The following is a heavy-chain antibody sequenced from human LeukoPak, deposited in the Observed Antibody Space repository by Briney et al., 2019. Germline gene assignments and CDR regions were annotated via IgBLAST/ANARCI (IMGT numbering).Heavy chain of an antibody. CDR2: ISAYNGNT. V-gene: IGHV1-18*01. CDR1: GYTFTSYG. Sequence: ASVKVSCKASGYTFTSYGISWVRQAPGQGLEWMGWISAYNGNTNYAQKFQGRVTMTEDTSTDTAYMELSSLRSEDTAVYYCATAPPITMVRGVIITRSFYYWGQGTLVTVSS. CDR3: ATAPPITMVRGVIITRSFYY. J-gene: IGHJ4*02. D-gene: IGHD3-10*01.